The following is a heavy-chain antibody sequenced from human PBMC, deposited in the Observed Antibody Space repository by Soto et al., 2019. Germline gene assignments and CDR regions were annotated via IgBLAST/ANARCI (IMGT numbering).Heavy chain of an antibody. D-gene: IGHD3-16*01. J-gene: IGHJ6*02. CDR2: INHSGRT. CDR1: GGSFSGYY. V-gene: IGHV4-34*01. Sequence: SETLSLTCAVYGGSFSGYYWSWIRQPPGKGLEWIGEINHSGRTNYKPSLTSRVTVSVDTSKKQCSLNLSSVTAADTAVYYCARGRGAENTFYYYFGMDAWGQGTTVTVSS. CDR3: ARGRGAENTFYYYFGMDA.